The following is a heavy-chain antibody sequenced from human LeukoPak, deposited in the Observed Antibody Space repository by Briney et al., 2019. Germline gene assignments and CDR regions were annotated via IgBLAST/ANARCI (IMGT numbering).Heavy chain of an antibody. CDR3: ARDDWANDYGGNWFDP. J-gene: IGHJ5*02. CDR1: GYTFTSYG. CDR2: ISAYNGNT. Sequence: ASVKVSCKASGYTFTSYGISWVRQAPGQGLEWMGWISAYNGNTNYAQKLQGRVTMTTDTSTSTAYMELRSLRSDDTAVYYCARDDWANDYGGNWFDPWGQGTLVTVSS. D-gene: IGHD4-23*01. V-gene: IGHV1-18*01.